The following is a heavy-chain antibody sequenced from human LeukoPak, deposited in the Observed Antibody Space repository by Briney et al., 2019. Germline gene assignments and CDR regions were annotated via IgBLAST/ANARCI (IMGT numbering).Heavy chain of an antibody. J-gene: IGHJ4*02. CDR1: GGSISGYY. CDR3: ARERYFEY. Sequence: PSETLSLTCTVSGGSISGYYWSWIRQPPGKGLEFIGYIYYSGSTNYNPSLKSRVTISVDTSKKQFSLKLSSVTAADTAVYYCARERYFEYWGQGTLVTVSP. CDR2: IYYSGST. V-gene: IGHV4-59*01.